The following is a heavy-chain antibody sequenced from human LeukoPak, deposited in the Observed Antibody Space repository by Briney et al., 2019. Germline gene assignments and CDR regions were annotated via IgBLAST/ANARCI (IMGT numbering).Heavy chain of an antibody. J-gene: IGHJ5*02. CDR2: INPNSGGT. V-gene: IGHV1-2*02. D-gene: IGHD6-13*01. CDR1: GYTFTGYY. CDR3: ARGIRGYSSSWYWGERVDWFAP. Sequence: ASVKVSCKASGYTFTGYYMHWVRKAPGQGPEWMGWINPNSGGTNYAQKFQGRVTITADESTSTAYMELSSLRSEETAVYYCARGIRGYSSSWYWGERVDWFAPWGQGTLVTVSS.